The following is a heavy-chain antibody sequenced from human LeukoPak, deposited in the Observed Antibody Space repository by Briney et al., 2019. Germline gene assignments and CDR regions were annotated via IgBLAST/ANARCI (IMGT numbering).Heavy chain of an antibody. V-gene: IGHV1-2*02. CDR1: GYTFIGYN. D-gene: IGHD3-22*01. J-gene: IGHJ4*02. CDR2: INPNNGDT. Sequence: ASVKVSCKASGYTFIGYNMHWLRHAPGQGLEWMGWINPNNGDTKCAQKFQGRVTLTRDTPVNTAYMELSRLRSEDTAVYYCARPDYYDSSGFDYWGQGTLVTVSS. CDR3: ARPDYYDSSGFDY.